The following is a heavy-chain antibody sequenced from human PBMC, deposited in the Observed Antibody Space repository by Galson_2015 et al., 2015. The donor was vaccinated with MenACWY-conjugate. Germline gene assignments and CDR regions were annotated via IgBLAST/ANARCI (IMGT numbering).Heavy chain of an antibody. D-gene: IGHD3-10*01. CDR1: GYTFTSYA. V-gene: IGHV1-3*01. Sequence: SVKVSCKASGYTFTSYAMHWVRQAPGQRLEWMGWINAGNGNTKYSQKFQGRVTITRDTSASTAYMELSSLRSEDTAVYYCARVHTMVRGVISNWFDPWGQGTLVTVSS. CDR2: INAGNGNT. CDR3: ARVHTMVRGVISNWFDP. J-gene: IGHJ5*02.